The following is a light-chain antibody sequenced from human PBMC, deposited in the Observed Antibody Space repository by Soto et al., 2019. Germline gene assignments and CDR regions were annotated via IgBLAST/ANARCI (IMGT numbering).Light chain of an antibody. V-gene: IGLV2-14*01. CDR3: SSYGDNRTYV. J-gene: IGLJ1*01. CDR1: NSDIGAYDF. CDR2: EVS. Sequence: QSVLTQPASVSGSPGQSITISCTGTNSDIGAYDFVSWYQQHPGKAPKLIISEVSDRPSEVSTRFSGSKSGNTASLTVSGLQGDDEADYYCSSYGDNRTYVFGPGTKV.